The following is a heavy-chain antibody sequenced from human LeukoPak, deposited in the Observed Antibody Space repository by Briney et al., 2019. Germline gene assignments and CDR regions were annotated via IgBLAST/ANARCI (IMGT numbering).Heavy chain of an antibody. CDR2: IIPIFGTA. Sequence: SVKVSCKASGYTFTSYHMHWVRQAPGQGLEWMGGIIPIFGTANYAQKFQGRVTITADESTSTAYMELSSLRSEDTAVYYCARGYFSRNGNYYDSSGYYYSWHAFDIWGQGTMVTVSS. D-gene: IGHD3-22*01. CDR3: ARGYFSRNGNYYDSSGYYYSWHAFDI. V-gene: IGHV1-69*13. CDR1: GYTFTSYH. J-gene: IGHJ3*02.